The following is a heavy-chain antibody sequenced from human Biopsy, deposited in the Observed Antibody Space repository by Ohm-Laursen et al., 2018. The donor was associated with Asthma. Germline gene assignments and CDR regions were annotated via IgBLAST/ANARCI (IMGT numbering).Heavy chain of an antibody. D-gene: IGHD3-10*01. CDR3: ARAVDYSHYYGIDV. CDR1: GYTFNSAG. Sequence: GASVKVSCNTSGYTFNSAGITWVRQAPGQGLEWMGWIRVYNSNTKVAQKLQDRVTMITDTSTSTAYMELRSLRSDDTAVYFCARAVDYSHYYGIDVWGQGTTVTVS. J-gene: IGHJ6*02. V-gene: IGHV1-18*01. CDR2: IRVYNSNT.